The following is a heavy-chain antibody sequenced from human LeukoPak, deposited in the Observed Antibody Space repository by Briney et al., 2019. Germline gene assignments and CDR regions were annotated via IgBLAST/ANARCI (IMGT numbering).Heavy chain of an antibody. V-gene: IGHV3-21*01. D-gene: IGHD3-22*01. J-gene: IGHJ4*02. CDR1: GFTFSSYS. Sequence: GGSLGLSCAASGFTFSSYSMNWVRQAPGKGLEWVSSISSSSSYIYYADSVKGRFTISRDNAKNSLYLQMNSLRAEDTAVYYCARGGGNYYDSSGYYYYFDYWGQGTLVTVSS. CDR3: ARGGGNYYDSSGYYYYFDY. CDR2: ISSSSSYI.